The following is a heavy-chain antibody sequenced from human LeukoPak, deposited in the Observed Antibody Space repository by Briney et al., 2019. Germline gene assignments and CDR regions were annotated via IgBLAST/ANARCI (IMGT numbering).Heavy chain of an antibody. CDR1: GGSISSSSYY. V-gene: IGHV4-39*01. D-gene: IGHD4-11*01. J-gene: IGHJ5*02. CDR2: IYYSGST. Sequence: SETLSLTCTVSGGSISSSSYYWGWIRQPPGKGLEWIGSIYYSGSTYYNPSLKSRVTISVDTSKNQFSLELSSVTAADTAVYYCARLLTTVTGFDPWGQGTLVTVSS. CDR3: ARLLTTVTGFDP.